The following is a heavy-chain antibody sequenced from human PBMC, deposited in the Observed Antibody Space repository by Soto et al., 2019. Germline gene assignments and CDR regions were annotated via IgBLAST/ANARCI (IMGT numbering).Heavy chain of an antibody. CDR3: AKDHSGSYWGGFDS. J-gene: IGHJ4*02. D-gene: IGHD1-26*01. CDR1: GFTFRSFG. CDR2: ISYDGSNK. V-gene: IGHV3-30*18. Sequence: QVQLVESGGGVVLPGRSLRLSCVASGFTFRSFGMHWVRQAPGKGLEWVAVISYDGSNKYYADSVKGRFTISRDNSKNTLYLQMNSLRPEDTAVYYCAKDHSGSYWGGFDSWGQGTLVTVSS.